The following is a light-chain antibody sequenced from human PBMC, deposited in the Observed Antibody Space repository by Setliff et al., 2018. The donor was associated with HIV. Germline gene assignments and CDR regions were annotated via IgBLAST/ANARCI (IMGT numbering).Light chain of an antibody. CDR1: SSDVGSRYNY. J-gene: IGLJ1*01. CDR3: CSYLSTNNDG. V-gene: IGLV2-14*03. Sequence: QSALAQPASVSGSPGQSITITCTGTSSDVGSRYNYVSWYQQHPGKAPKLLIFDVTYRPSGVSNRFSGSKSGNTASLTISGLQDEGEADYYCCSYLSTNNDGVGTGTKVTV. CDR2: DVT.